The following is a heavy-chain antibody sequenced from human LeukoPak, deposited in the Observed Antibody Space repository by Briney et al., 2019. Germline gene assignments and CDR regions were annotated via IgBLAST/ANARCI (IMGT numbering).Heavy chain of an antibody. CDR2: MNPNSGNT. D-gene: IGHD3-10*01. CDR1: GYTFTSYD. Sequence: ASVKVSCKASGYTFTSYDINWERQATGQGLECMGWMNPNSGNTGYAQKFQGRVTLTRNTSISTAYMELSSLRSEDTAVYYRAILLWFGETPFDYWGQGTLVTVSS. CDR3: AILLWFGETPFDY. J-gene: IGHJ4*02. V-gene: IGHV1-8*01.